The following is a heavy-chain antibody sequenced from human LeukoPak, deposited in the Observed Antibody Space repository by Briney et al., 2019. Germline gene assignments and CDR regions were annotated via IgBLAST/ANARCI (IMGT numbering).Heavy chain of an antibody. J-gene: IGHJ4*02. CDR3: TTKVIRGNSGDDYDD. CDR1: GVTFSSYG. CDR2: ISSDGNDK. D-gene: IGHD5-12*01. V-gene: IGHV3-30*03. Sequence: GGSLRLSCAASGVTFSSYGMHWVRQAPGKGLEWVALISSDGNDKLYGDCVKGRFTISRDDSKSTLYLQMNSLRAEDTAVYYCTTKVIRGNSGDDYDDWGQGTLVTVSS.